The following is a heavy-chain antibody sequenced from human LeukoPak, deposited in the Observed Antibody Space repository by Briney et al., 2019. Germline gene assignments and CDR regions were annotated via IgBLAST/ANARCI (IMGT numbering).Heavy chain of an antibody. CDR2: ITASGAGT. CDR1: GFTFSSYA. D-gene: IGHD6-13*01. Sequence: GGSLRLSCAASGFTFSSYAMSWVRQAPGRGLEWVSAITASGAGTYYADSVKGRFTISRDNSKNTLYLRMNSLRAEDTAVYYCAKDSAEGSSWYYYFDYWGQGTLVTVSS. J-gene: IGHJ4*02. CDR3: AKDSAEGSSWYYYFDY. V-gene: IGHV3-23*01.